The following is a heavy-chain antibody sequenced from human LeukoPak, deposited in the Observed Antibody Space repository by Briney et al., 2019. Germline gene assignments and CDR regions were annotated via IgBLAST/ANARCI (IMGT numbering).Heavy chain of an antibody. CDR2: IYWNEDE. J-gene: IGHJ4*02. CDR3: VHRIRGYYFDY. V-gene: IGHV2-5*01. CDR1: GFSLSTSGVG. Sequence: SGPTLVKPTQTLTLTCTFSGFSLSTSGVGVGRIRQPPGKALEWLALIYWNEDEHYSPSLKSRLAITKDTSKNQVVLTMTHMDPVATATYYCVHRIRGYYFDYWGQGTLVTVSS.